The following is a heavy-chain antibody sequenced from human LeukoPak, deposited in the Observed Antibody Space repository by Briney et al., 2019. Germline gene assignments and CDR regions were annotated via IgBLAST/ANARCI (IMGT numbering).Heavy chain of an antibody. D-gene: IGHD3-22*01. J-gene: IGHJ4*02. CDR1: GYTFTSYD. CDR2: MNPNSGNT. CDR3: ARGSKLFRVVVIRPFDY. Sequence: ASVKVFCKASGYTFTSYDINWVRQATGQGLEWMGWMNPNSGNTGYAQKFQGRVTMTRNTSISTAYMELSSLRSEDTAVYYCARGSKLFRVVVIRPFDYWGQGTLVTVSS. V-gene: IGHV1-8*01.